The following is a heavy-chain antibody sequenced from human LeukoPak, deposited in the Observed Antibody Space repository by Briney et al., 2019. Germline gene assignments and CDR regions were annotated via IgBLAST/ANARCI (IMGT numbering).Heavy chain of an antibody. V-gene: IGHV3-48*04. D-gene: IGHD1/OR15-1a*01. CDR3: ARVRTPRRGFDY. Sequence: PGGSLRLSCAASGFTFSSYAMTWIRQAPGKGLEWVSYISGSGSTIYYADSVKGRFTISRDNAKNSLYLQMNSLRAEDTAVYYCARVRTPRRGFDYWGQGTLVTVSS. CDR1: GFTFSSYA. J-gene: IGHJ4*02. CDR2: ISGSGSTI.